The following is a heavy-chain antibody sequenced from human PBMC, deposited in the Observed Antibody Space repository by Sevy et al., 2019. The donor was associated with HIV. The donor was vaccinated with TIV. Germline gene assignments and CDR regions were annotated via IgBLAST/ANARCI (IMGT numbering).Heavy chain of an antibody. J-gene: IGHJ4*02. D-gene: IGHD3-22*01. CDR3: ASDHHSHYYDSSGYYYFDY. CDR1: GFTFSSYA. V-gene: IGHV3-30*04. Sequence: GGSLRLSCAASGFTFSSYAMHWVRQAPGKGLEWVAVISYDGSNKYYADSVKGRFTISRDNSKNTLYLQMNSLRAEDTAVYYCASDHHSHYYDSSGYYYFDYWGQGTLVTVSS. CDR2: ISYDGSNK.